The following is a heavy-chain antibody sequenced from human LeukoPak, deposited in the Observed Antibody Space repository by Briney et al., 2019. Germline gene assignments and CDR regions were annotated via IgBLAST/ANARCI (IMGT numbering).Heavy chain of an antibody. J-gene: IGHJ4*02. CDR1: GYTFTSYG. Sequence: ASVKVSCKASGYTFTSYGITWVRQAPGQGLEWMGWISTYNGNTNDAQKFLDRVILTRDVSSTTAYLELRSLRPDDTAVYFCVRGAPYCDKSACSSPGHHWGQGTLVTVSS. D-gene: IGHD2-21*01. CDR2: ISTYNGNT. V-gene: IGHV1-18*01. CDR3: VRGAPYCDKSACSSPGHH.